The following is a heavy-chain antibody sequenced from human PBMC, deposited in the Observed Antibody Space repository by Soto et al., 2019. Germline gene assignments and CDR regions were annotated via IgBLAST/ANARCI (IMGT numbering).Heavy chain of an antibody. D-gene: IGHD6-19*01. Sequence: PGGSLRLSCAASGFTFSSYYMHWVGQAPGKGLGWAAAITIDGGNKVYGDSAKGRFTISRDNSKNTVDLQMNSLRVEDTGIYYCATVGLGVTSGWSGFDYWGQGTLVTVSS. CDR2: ITIDGGNK. J-gene: IGHJ4*02. CDR1: GFTFSSYY. CDR3: ATVGLGVTSGWSGFDY. V-gene: IGHV3-30*03.